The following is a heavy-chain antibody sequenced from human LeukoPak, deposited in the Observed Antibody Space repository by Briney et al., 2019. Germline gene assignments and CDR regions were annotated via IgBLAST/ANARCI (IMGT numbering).Heavy chain of an antibody. V-gene: IGHV3-30-3*01. CDR2: ISSDGAGK. Sequence: GGSLRLSCAASGFIFSAYSMHWVRQAPGKGLEWVAIISSDGAGKYYADSMKGRFTVSRDNSGNTLFLQMNSLRIEDAAMYYCARDIPTHATKTTRGWLDPWGQGTLVTVSS. CDR3: ARDIPTHATKTTRGWLDP. D-gene: IGHD4-17*01. J-gene: IGHJ5*02. CDR1: GFIFSAYS.